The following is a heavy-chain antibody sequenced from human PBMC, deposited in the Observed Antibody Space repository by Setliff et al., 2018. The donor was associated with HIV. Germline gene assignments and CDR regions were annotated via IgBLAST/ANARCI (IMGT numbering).Heavy chain of an antibody. Sequence: SETLSLTCTVSGGSISSGYYYWSWIRQHPGKGLEWIGYIYYSGNPFYNPSLRSRVTISLDTSKNQFSLKLSSVTAADTAVYYCARGLSFYDPGGFDYWGQGTLVTVSS. V-gene: IGHV4-31*03. D-gene: IGHD3-22*01. CDR1: GGSISSGYYY. CDR3: ARGLSFYDPGGFDY. CDR2: IYYSGNP. J-gene: IGHJ4*02.